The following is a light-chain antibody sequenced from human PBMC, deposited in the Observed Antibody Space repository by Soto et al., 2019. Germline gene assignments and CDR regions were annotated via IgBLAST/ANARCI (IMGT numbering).Light chain of an antibody. CDR3: QQRSNWPPAT. V-gene: IGKV3-11*01. Sequence: EIVLTQSPATLSLSPGERATLSCRASQSVSSYLAWYQQKPGQAPRLLIYDASNRATGIPARFSGSGSGTDFTLTISSLEPEYFAVYYCQQRSNWPPATFGQGTGLEIK. CDR1: QSVSSY. CDR2: DAS. J-gene: IGKJ5*01.